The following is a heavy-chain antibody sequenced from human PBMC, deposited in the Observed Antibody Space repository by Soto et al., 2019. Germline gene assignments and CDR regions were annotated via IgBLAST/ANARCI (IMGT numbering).Heavy chain of an antibody. CDR1: GFTFSSYS. J-gene: IGHJ6*02. CDR3: ARDTAMVTARYYGMDV. V-gene: IGHV3-21*01. D-gene: IGHD5-18*01. Sequence: GGSLRLSCAASGFTFSSYSMNWVRQAPGKGLEWVSSISSSSSYIYYADSVKGRFTISRDNAKNSLYLQMNSLRAEDTAVFYCARDTAMVTARYYGMDVWGQGTTVTVSS. CDR2: ISSSSSYI.